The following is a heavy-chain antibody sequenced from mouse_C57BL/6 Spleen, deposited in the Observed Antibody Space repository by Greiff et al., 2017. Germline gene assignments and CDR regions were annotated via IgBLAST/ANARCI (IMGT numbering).Heavy chain of an antibody. J-gene: IGHJ2*01. CDR2: ISSGSRTI. CDR1: GFTFSDYG. Sequence: EVKLVESGGGLVKPGGSLKLSCAASGFTFSDYGMHWVRQAPEKGLEWVAYISSGSRTIYYADTVKGRFTISRDNAKNTLFLQMTSLRSEDTAMYYCARDHYYDSSPVYFDYWGQGTTLTVSS. V-gene: IGHV5-17*01. CDR3: ARDHYYDSSPVYFDY. D-gene: IGHD1-1*01.